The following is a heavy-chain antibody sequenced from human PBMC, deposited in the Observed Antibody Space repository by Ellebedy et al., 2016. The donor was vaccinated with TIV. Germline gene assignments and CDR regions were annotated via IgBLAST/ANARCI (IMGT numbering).Heavy chain of an antibody. Sequence: SETLSLXXAVYGGSFSGYYWSWIRQPPGKGLEWIGEINHSGSTNYNPSLKSRVTISVDTSKNQFSLKLSSVTAADTAVYYCARGSWAARGVWGQGTLVTVSS. J-gene: IGHJ4*02. D-gene: IGHD6-6*01. V-gene: IGHV4-34*01. CDR1: GGSFSGYY. CDR2: INHSGST. CDR3: ARGSWAARGV.